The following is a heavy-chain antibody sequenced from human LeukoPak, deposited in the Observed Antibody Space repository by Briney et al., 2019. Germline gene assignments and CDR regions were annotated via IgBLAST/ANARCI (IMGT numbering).Heavy chain of an antibody. CDR2: IYTSGST. D-gene: IGHD3-3*01. V-gene: IGHV4-4*07. J-gene: IGHJ3*02. CDR1: GGSIGSYY. Sequence: SETLSLTCTVSGGSIGSYYWSWIRQPAGKGLEWIGRIYTSGSTNYNPSLKSRVTMSVDTSKNQFSLKLSSVTAADTAVYYCARDPTEVHYDFWSGYYTGHDAFDIWGQGTMVTVSS. CDR3: ARDPTEVHYDFWSGYYTGHDAFDI.